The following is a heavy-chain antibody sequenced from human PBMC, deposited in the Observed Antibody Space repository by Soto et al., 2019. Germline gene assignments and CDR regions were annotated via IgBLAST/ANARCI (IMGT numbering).Heavy chain of an antibody. CDR3: AKDYNRGTHWGYAVPSEYFDY. Sequence: GGSLRLSCAASGFTFSSYAMSWVRQAPGKGLEWVSAISGSGGSTYYADSVKGRFTISRDNSKNTLYLQMNSLRAEDTAVYYCAKDYNRGTHWGYAVPSEYFDYWGQGTLVTVSS. V-gene: IGHV3-23*01. CDR1: GFTFSSYA. CDR2: ISGSGGST. D-gene: IGHD5-12*01. J-gene: IGHJ4*02.